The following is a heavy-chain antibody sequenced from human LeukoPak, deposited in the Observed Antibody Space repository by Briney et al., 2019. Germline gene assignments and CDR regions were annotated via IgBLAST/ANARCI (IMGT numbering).Heavy chain of an antibody. D-gene: IGHD3-3*01. Sequence: GGSLRLSCAASGFTFSSYSMNWVRQAPGKGLEWASSISSSSSYIYYADSVKGRFTISRDNAKNSLYLQMNSLRAEDTAVYYCARDSYDFWSGQNWFDPWGQGTLVTVSS. CDR2: ISSSSSYI. CDR3: ARDSYDFWSGQNWFDP. V-gene: IGHV3-21*01. J-gene: IGHJ5*02. CDR1: GFTFSSYS.